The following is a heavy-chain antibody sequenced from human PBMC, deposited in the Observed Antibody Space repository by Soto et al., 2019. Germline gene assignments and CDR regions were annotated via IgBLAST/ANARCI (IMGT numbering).Heavy chain of an antibody. CDR3: ARQGYSSPRHAFDI. V-gene: IGHV4-39*01. Sequence: QLQLQESGPGLVKPSETLSLTCTVSGGSISSSSYYWGWIRQPPGKGLEWIGSIYYSGRTYSNPSLKSRVAKSVDTSKKQFSRKLGSVTGADTAVSYSARQGYSSPRHAFDIWGQGTMVTVSS. CDR1: GGSISSSSYY. CDR2: IYYSGRT. J-gene: IGHJ3*02. D-gene: IGHD6-13*01.